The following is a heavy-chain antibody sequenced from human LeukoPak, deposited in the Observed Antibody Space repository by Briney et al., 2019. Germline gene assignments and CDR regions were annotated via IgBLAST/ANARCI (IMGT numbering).Heavy chain of an antibody. CDR2: INPNSGGT. Sequence: ASVKVSCKASGYTFTGYYMHWVRQAPGQGLEWMGWINPNSGGTNYAQKFQVRVTMTRDTSISTAYMELSRLRSDDAAVYYCARDHAGFKDSFFDYWGQGTLVTVSS. D-gene: IGHD2-15*01. J-gene: IGHJ4*02. CDR3: ARDHAGFKDSFFDY. V-gene: IGHV1-2*02. CDR1: GYTFTGYY.